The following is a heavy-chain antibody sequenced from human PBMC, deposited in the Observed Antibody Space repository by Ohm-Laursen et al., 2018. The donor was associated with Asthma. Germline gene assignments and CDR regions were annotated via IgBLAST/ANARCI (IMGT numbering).Heavy chain of an antibody. Sequence: PSETLSLTWAVSGCSISVFHWSWLRPPPGKGLEWIGYVFDSGSNHYNPSLKSRVTMSLDMSKNQFSLKLSSVTAADTAVYYCARVRFDETGAYFETFDAWGQGTLVTVSS. CDR2: VFDSGSN. CDR1: GCSISVFH. D-gene: IGHD2-8*02. J-gene: IGHJ5*02. V-gene: IGHV4-59*01. CDR3: ARVRFDETGAYFETFDA.